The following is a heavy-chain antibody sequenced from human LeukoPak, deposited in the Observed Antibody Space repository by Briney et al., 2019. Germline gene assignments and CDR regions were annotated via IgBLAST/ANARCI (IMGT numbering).Heavy chain of an antibody. J-gene: IGHJ4*02. CDR1: GGTFSSYA. CDR2: IRYDGSNK. V-gene: IGHV3-30*04. Sequence: SCKASGGTFSSYAISWVRQAPGQGPEWVALIRYDGSNKYYADSVKGRFTISRDNSKNTLYLQMNSLRVEDTAMYYCAKAGTQQWLLFVGVYWGQGALVTVSS. CDR3: AKAGTQQWLLFVGVY. D-gene: IGHD6-19*01.